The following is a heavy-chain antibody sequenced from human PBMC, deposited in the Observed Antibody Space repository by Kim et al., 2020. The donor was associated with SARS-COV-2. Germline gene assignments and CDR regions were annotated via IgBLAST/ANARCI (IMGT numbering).Heavy chain of an antibody. CDR2: IYSGVSST. V-gene: IGHV3-23*03. CDR3: AKGNLYGSGSPPLY. Sequence: GGSLRLSCAASGFTFSSYAMSWVRQAPGKGLEWVSVIYSGVSSTYYADSVKGRFTISRDNSKNTLYLQINSLRAEDTAVYYCAKGNLYGSGSPPLYWGQGTLVTVSS. CDR1: GFTFSSYA. D-gene: IGHD3-10*01. J-gene: IGHJ4*02.